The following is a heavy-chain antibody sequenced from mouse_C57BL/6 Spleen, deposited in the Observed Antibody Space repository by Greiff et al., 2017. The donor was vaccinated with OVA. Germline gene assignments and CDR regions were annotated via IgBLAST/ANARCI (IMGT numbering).Heavy chain of an antibody. J-gene: IGHJ1*03. CDR1: GYSFTSYY. CDR3: AISSHYYGSSYWYFDV. V-gene: IGHV1-66*01. Sequence: QVQLQESGPELVKPGASVKISCKASGYSFTSYYIHWVKQRPGQGLEWIGWIYPGSGNTKYNEKFKGKATLTADTSSSTAYMQLSSLTSEDSTVYYCAISSHYYGSSYWYFDVWGTGTTVTVSS. D-gene: IGHD1-1*01. CDR2: IYPGSGNT.